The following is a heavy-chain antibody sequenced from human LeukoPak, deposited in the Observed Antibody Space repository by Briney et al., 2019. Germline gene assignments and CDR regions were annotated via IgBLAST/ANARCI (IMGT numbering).Heavy chain of an antibody. J-gene: IGHJ2*01. D-gene: IGHD2-15*01. V-gene: IGHV3-33*01. CDR3: ARVACSGGSCHLGYFDL. CDR2: KWYDGSNK. Sequence: GRSLRLSCAASGFIFSSYGMHWVRQAPGKGLEWVAVKWYDGSNKYYADSVKGRFTISRDNFKNTLYLQMNSLRAEDTGVYYCARVACSGGSCHLGYFDLWGRGTLVTVSS. CDR1: GFIFSSYG.